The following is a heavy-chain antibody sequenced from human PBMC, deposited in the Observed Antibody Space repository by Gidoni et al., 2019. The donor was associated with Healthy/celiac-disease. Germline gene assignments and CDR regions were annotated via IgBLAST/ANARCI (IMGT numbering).Heavy chain of an antibody. CDR1: GYTFTSYG. CDR2: ISAYNGNT. J-gene: IGHJ5*02. CDR3: AREGAAAGYNWFDP. D-gene: IGHD6-13*01. Sequence: QVQLVQSPADVQQPGASVTVSSKASGYTFTSYGISWVRQAPGQGLEWMGWISAYNGNTNYAQKLQGRVTMTTDTSTSTAYMELRSLRSDDTAVYYCAREGAAAGYNWFDPWGQGTLVTVSS. V-gene: IGHV1-18*01.